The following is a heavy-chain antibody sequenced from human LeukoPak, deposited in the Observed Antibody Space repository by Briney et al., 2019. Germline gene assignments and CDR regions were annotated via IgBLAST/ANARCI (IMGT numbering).Heavy chain of an antibody. J-gene: IGHJ4*02. Sequence: GGSLRLSCAASGFIVSSNFMSWVRQAPGKGLECVSVINSGGTTYYADSVKGRFTISRDDSKNTLYLQMNSLRAEDTAVYYCATGRGDYWGQGTLVTVPS. CDR1: GFIVSSNF. CDR3: ATGRGDY. CDR2: INSGGTT. D-gene: IGHD3-16*01. V-gene: IGHV3-53*01.